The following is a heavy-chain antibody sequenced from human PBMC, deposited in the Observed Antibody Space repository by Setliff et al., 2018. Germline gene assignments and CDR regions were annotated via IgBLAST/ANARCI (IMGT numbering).Heavy chain of an antibody. CDR3: ARDSGSPLDY. CDR2: IYPGDSDT. J-gene: IGHJ4*02. D-gene: IGHD6-6*01. Sequence: GESLKISCKASGYSFTTSWIAWVRQKPGKGLEWMGIIYPGDSDTQYSPSFQGQVTFSSDKSINTAYLQWSSLKASDTAIYYCARDSGSPLDYWGQGTLVTVSS. V-gene: IGHV5-51*01. CDR1: GYSFTTSW.